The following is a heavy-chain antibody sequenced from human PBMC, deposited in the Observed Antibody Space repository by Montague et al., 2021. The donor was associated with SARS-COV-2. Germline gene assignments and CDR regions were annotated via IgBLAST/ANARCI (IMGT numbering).Heavy chain of an antibody. J-gene: IGHJ6*02. CDR2: IYYSGST. D-gene: IGHD6-13*01. Sequence: SETLSLTCTVSGGSISSSSYYWGWIRQPPGKGLEWIGSIYYSGSTYNNPSFKSRVTISVDTSKNQFSLKLSSVTAADTAVYYCARVGRQQLVRLSGMDVWGQGTTVTVSS. CDR3: ARVGRQQLVRLSGMDV. CDR1: GGSISSSSYY. V-gene: IGHV4-39*07.